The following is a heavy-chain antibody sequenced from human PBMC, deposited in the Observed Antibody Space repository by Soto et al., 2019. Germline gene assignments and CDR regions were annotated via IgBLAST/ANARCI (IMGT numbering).Heavy chain of an antibody. Sequence: ASVKVSCKASGYTFTGYYMHWVRQAPGQGLEWMGWINPNSGGTNYAQKFQGWVTMTRDTSISTAYMELSRLRSDDTAVYYCARTPEGVNGSGSYPYYFDYWGQGTLVTVSS. V-gene: IGHV1-2*04. J-gene: IGHJ4*02. D-gene: IGHD3-10*01. CDR1: GYTFTGYY. CDR2: INPNSGGT. CDR3: ARTPEGVNGSGSYPYYFDY.